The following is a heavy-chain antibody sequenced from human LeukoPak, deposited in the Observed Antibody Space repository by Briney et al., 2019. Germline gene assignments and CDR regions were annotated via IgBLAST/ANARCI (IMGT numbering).Heavy chain of an antibody. V-gene: IGHV3-11*01. CDR2: ISSTGSNI. Sequence: GGSLRLSCAASGFTFSDYYMTWIRQAPGKGLEWVSHISSTGSNIYYADSVKGRFIVSRDNAKNSLYLQMNSLTVGDTAVYYCARGTVAAGSDWGQGTLVTASS. CDR1: GFTFSDYY. D-gene: IGHD6-13*01. CDR3: ARGTVAAGSD. J-gene: IGHJ4*02.